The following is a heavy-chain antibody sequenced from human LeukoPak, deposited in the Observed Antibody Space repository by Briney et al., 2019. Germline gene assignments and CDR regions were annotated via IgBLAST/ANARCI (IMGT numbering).Heavy chain of an antibody. CDR1: GFTFNNYA. J-gene: IGHJ6*02. CDR3: ARATGGSYYDADYYYGLDV. CDR2: IAFDGINN. D-gene: IGHD1-26*01. Sequence: GGSLRLSCAASGFTFNNYAMHWVCQAPGKGLEWVAIIAFDGINNYYTGSVKGRFTISRDNSKSTLYLQMNSLRPEDSAVYYCARATGGSYYDADYYYGLDVWGQGTTVTVS. V-gene: IGHV3-30*04.